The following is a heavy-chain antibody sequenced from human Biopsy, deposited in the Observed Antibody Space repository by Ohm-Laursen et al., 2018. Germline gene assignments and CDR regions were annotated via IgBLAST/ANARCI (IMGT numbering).Heavy chain of an antibody. CDR2: IFYGGIT. V-gene: IGHV4-39*01. J-gene: IGHJ5*02. Sequence: GTLSLTCFASGGSISSETNYWGWIRQPPGKGLEWIGSIFYGGITYYNPSLKSRVTISVDTSKNQFSLNLSSVTGADTAVYYCARHPTGFWFDPWGQGTLVTVSS. CDR3: ARHPTGFWFDP. CDR1: GGSISSETNY.